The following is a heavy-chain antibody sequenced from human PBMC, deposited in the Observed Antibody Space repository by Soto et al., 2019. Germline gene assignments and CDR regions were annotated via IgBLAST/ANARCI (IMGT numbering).Heavy chain of an antibody. Sequence: SETLSLTCTVGSISTYYWNWIRQSPGKGLEWIGYIYYIGRTNYNPSLKSRVTMSIDTSRNQFSLKLSSVTAADTAVYYCASSTTGTYYFDYWGQGTLVTVSS. D-gene: IGHD1-1*01. J-gene: IGHJ4*02. CDR3: ASSTTGTYYFDY. CDR1: GSISTYY. CDR2: IYYIGRT. V-gene: IGHV4-59*01.